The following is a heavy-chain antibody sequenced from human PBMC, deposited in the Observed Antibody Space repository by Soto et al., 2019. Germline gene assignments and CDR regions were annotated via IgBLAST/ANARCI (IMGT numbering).Heavy chain of an antibody. CDR3: ARAPPPGPKGDY. D-gene: IGHD7-27*01. J-gene: IGHJ4*02. CDR2: ITPILGIA. Sequence: QVQLVQSGAEVKKPGPSVQVSCKASGGTFSSYTISWVRQALGQGLEWMGRITPILGIANYAQKFQGRVTITADKPTSTADMELSSVRSEDTAVYYCARAPPPGPKGDYWGQGTLVTVSS. V-gene: IGHV1-69*02. CDR1: GGTFSSYT.